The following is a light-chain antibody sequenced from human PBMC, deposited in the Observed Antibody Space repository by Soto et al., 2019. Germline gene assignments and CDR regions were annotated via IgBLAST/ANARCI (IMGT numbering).Light chain of an antibody. J-gene: IGKJ5*01. Sequence: EIVMTHSPSTLSVSPGERATVSCRASQSVITNLAWYQQKPGQAPRLLIHDAVSRATGIPDRFSGSGSGTDFTLTISRLEPEDFAVYYCQQYGSSPPDTFGQGTRLEIK. V-gene: IGKV3-20*01. CDR3: QQYGSSPPDT. CDR2: DAV. CDR1: QSVITN.